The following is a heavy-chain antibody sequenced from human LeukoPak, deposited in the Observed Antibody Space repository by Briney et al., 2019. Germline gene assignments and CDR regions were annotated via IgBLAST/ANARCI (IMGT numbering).Heavy chain of an antibody. CDR3: ARGKDYYDSVS. CDR1: GYTFTGYD. J-gene: IGHJ5*02. CDR2: MNPSSGNT. Sequence: ASVKVSCKASGYTFTGYDISWVRQATGQGLEWMGWMNPSSGNTGYAQKFQGRVTMTRNTSISTAYMELCSLRSEDTAVYYCARGKDYYDSVSWGQGTLVTVSS. V-gene: IGHV1-8*01. D-gene: IGHD3-22*01.